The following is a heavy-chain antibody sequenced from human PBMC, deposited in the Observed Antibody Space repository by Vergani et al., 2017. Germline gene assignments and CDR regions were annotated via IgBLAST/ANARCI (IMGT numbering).Heavy chain of an antibody. D-gene: IGHD6-6*01. CDR1: GYTFTGYY. CDR2: INPNSGGT. CDR3: ARGGIAARPNYYYYMDV. Sequence: QVQLVQSGAEVKKPGASVKVSCKASGYTFTGYYMHWVRQAPGQGLEWMGRINPNSGGTNYAQKFQGRVTMTRETSISTAYIELSRLRSDDTAVYYCARGGIAARPNYYYYMDVWGKGTTVTVSS. J-gene: IGHJ6*03. V-gene: IGHV1-2*06.